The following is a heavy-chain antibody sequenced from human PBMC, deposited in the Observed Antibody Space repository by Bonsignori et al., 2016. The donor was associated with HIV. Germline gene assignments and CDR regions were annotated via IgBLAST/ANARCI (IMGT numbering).Heavy chain of an antibody. J-gene: IGHJ4*02. D-gene: IGHD5-18*01. CDR2: MNANNGNT. V-gene: IGHV1-8*01. CDR1: GFTFTSYD. CDR3: ARVNSYLRPQLDFDF. Sequence: ASVKVFCKASGFTFTSYDINWVRQATGQGLEWLGWMNANNGNTGYAQKFQGRVTMTRDTSTNTAYMELSSLRSEDTAVYFCARVNSYLRPQLDFDFWGQGTLVTVSS.